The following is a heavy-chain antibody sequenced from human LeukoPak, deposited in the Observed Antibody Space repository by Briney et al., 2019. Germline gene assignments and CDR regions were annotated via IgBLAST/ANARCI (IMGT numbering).Heavy chain of an antibody. D-gene: IGHD4-23*01. V-gene: IGHV3-23*01. CDR1: GFTFSSYA. J-gene: IGHJ3*02. CDR2: ISGSGGST. Sequence: PGGSLRLSCAASGFTFSSYAMSWVRQAPGKGLEWVSAISGSGGSTYYADSVKGRFTISGDNSKNTLYLQMNSLRAEDAAVYYCAIKKSSLYGGNSAFDIWGQGTMVTVSS. CDR3: AIKKSSLYGGNSAFDI.